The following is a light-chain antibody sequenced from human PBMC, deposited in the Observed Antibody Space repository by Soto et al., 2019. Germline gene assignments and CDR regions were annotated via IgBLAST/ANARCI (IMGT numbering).Light chain of an antibody. CDR2: DTS. J-gene: IGKJ5*01. CDR3: HQRNT. V-gene: IGKV3-11*01. Sequence: VLTQSPVTLSLSPGDRATLSCRASQSVSTYLAWYRQAPGQQPRLLIYDTSNRATGVPPRFSGSRSGTDFTLTISGVEPEDFELYFCHQRNTFGQGTRLEIK. CDR1: QSVSTY.